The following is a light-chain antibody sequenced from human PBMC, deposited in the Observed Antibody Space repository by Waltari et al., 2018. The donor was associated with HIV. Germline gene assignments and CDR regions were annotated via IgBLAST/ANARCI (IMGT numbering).Light chain of an antibody. V-gene: IGLV1-44*01. CDR1: NYNIGDNA. J-gene: IGLJ2*01. CDR3: ATLDDSLKGPL. CDR2: SKN. Sequence: GQRVTISCSGSNYNIGDNAVSWYQQFPKTAPKLLIYSKNQRPSGVPDRFSASKSGTSASLTISGLLSEDEADYYCATLDDSLKGPLFGGWTKVTVL.